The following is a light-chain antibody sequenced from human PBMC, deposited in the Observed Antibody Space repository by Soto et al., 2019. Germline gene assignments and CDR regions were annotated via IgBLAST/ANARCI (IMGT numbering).Light chain of an antibody. Sequence: QSALTQPASVSGSPGQSITISCTGTSSDVGGYDYVSWYQQHPGKAHKLMIYDVSNRPSGVSNRFSGSKSGNTASLTISGLQAEDEADYYCTSCTGSSSLGVFGTGTKLTVL. CDR1: SSDVGGYDY. CDR2: DVS. CDR3: TSCTGSSSLGV. V-gene: IGLV2-14*01. J-gene: IGLJ1*01.